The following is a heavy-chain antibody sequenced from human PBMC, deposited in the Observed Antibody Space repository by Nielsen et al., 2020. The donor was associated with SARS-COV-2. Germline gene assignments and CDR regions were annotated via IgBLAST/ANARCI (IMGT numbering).Heavy chain of an antibody. D-gene: IGHD2-15*01. Sequence: GESLKISCAASGFTFSSFAMTWARQAPGRGLEWVSIISSRGDVTVYADSVKGRFTISRDNFRDTLFLQMDSLRPEDTALYFCAKAPGAGETAYSIRWFDPWGQGTLVTVSS. CDR1: GFTFSSFA. V-gene: IGHV3-23*01. J-gene: IGHJ5*02. CDR2: ISSRGDVT. CDR3: AKAPGAGETAYSIRWFDP.